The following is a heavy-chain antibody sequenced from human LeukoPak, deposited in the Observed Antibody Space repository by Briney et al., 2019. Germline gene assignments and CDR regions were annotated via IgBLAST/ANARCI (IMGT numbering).Heavy chain of an antibody. CDR1: GFTFSSYS. D-gene: IGHD3-10*01. J-gene: IGHJ5*02. Sequence: GGSLRLSCAASGFTFSSYSMNWVRQAPGKGLEWVSSISSSSSYIYYADSVKGRFTISRDNAKNSLYLQMNSLRAEDTAVYYCARGQGNNWFDPWGQGTLVTVSS. CDR3: ARGQGNNWFDP. V-gene: IGHV3-21*04. CDR2: ISSSSSYI.